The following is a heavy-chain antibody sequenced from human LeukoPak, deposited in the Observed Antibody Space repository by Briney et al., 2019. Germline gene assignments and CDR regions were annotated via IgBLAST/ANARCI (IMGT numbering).Heavy chain of an antibody. CDR2: IYYSGST. D-gene: IGHD3-10*01. J-gene: IGHJ4*02. CDR1: GGSISSYY. CDR3: ARGTYYYGSGSPFDY. V-gene: IGHV4-59*01. Sequence: SETLSLTCTVSGGSISSYYWSWIRQPPGKGLEWIGYIYYSGSTNYNPSLKSRVTISVDTSKNQFSLKLRSVTAADTAVYYCARGTYYYGSGSPFDYWGQGTLSPSPQ.